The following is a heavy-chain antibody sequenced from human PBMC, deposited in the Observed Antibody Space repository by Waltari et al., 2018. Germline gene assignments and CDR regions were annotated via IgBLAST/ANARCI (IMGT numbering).Heavy chain of an antibody. V-gene: IGHV3-9*01. Sequence: EVQLVESGGGLVQPGRSLRLSCAASGFTFDDYAMPWVRQAPGKGLEWVSGISWNSGSIGYADSVKGRFTISRDNAKNSLYLQMNSLRAEDTALYYCAKDIRRYSYGHDYWGQGTLVTVSS. CDR1: GFTFDDYA. J-gene: IGHJ4*02. D-gene: IGHD5-18*01. CDR3: AKDIRRYSYGHDY. CDR2: ISWNSGSI.